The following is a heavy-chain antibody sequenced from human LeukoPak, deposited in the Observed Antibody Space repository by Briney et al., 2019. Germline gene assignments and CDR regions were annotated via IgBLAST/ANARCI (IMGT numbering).Heavy chain of an antibody. CDR3: ARDKSGSYPGAFDI. CDR2: IYYSGST. V-gene: IGHV4-39*07. J-gene: IGHJ3*02. D-gene: IGHD1-26*01. Sequence: SETLSLTCTVSGGSISSSSYYWGWIRQPPGKGLEWIGSIYYSGSTYYNPSLKSRVTISVDTSKNQFSLKLSSVTAADTAVYYCARDKSGSYPGAFDIWGQGTVVTVSS. CDR1: GGSISSSSYY.